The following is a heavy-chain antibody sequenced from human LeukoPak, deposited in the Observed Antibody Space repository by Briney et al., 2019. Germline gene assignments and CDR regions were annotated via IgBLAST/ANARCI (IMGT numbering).Heavy chain of an antibody. J-gene: IGHJ3*02. CDR3: SGGDVFDI. CDR2: INQDGTIK. V-gene: IGHV3-7*01. Sequence: GGSLRLSCAGSGFTFSTYWMTWVHQAPGKGLEWVANINQDGTIKQYVESVKGRFTISRDNAKTSLYLQMNSLGDEDTAIYYCSGGDVFDIWGQGTMVTVSS. CDR1: GFTFSTYW. D-gene: IGHD2-15*01.